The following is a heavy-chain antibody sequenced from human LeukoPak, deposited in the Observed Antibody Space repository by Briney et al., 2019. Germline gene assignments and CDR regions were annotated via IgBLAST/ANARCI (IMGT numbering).Heavy chain of an antibody. CDR1: GGTFSSYA. V-gene: IGHV1-18*01. CDR2: ISAYNGNT. CDR3: ARDSSGWSNWFDP. D-gene: IGHD6-19*01. J-gene: IGHJ5*02. Sequence: ASVKVSCKASGGTFSSYAISWVRQAPGQGLEWMGWISAYNGNTNYAQKLQGRVTMTTDTSTSTAYMELRSLRSDDTAVYYCARDSSGWSNWFDPWGQGTLVTVSS.